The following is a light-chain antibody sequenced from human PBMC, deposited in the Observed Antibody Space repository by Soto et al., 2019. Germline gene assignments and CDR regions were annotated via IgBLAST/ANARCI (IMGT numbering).Light chain of an antibody. V-gene: IGKV3-15*01. CDR1: QSVSSN. J-gene: IGKJ4*01. CDR3: QQYNDWPLT. CDR2: GTT. Sequence: EIVMTQSPATLSVSPGERATLSCRASQSVSSNLAWYQQKPGQAPRLLMYGTTTRATGLPARFSGSGSGTQFTLTISSLRSEDLAVYYCQQYNDWPLTFGGATKVEIK.